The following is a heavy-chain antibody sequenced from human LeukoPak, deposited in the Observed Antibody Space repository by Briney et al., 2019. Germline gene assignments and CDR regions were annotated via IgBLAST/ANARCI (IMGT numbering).Heavy chain of an antibody. Sequence: GGSLRLSCAASGFTFNSYEMNWVRQAPGKGLEWVSYISSSGYTIHYADSVKGRFTISRDNAKNSLYLQMNSLRAEDTAVYYCARGRDGYNMYHFYYWGQGTLVTVSS. V-gene: IGHV3-48*03. CDR3: ARGRDGYNMYHFYY. CDR1: GFTFNSYE. J-gene: IGHJ4*02. D-gene: IGHD5-24*01. CDR2: ISSSGYTI.